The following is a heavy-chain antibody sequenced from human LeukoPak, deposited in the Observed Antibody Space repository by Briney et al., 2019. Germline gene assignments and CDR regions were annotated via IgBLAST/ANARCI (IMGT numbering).Heavy chain of an antibody. CDR1: GYTFTSYY. V-gene: IGHV1-46*03. D-gene: IGHD6-13*01. J-gene: IGHJ3*02. CDR2: INPSGGST. Sequence: APVKVSCKASGYTFTSYYMHWVRQAPGQGLEWMGIINPSGGSTSYAQKFQGRVTMTRDMSTSTVYMELSSLRSEDTAVYYCAVKQQLVPDAFDIWGQGTMVTVSS. CDR3: AVKQQLVPDAFDI.